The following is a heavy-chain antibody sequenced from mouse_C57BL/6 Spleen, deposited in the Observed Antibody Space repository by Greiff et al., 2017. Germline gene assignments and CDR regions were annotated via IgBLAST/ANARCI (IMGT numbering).Heavy chain of an antibody. CDR2: ISSGGSYT. CDR1: GFTFSSYG. CDR3: ATLYDGYFDY. J-gene: IGHJ2*01. Sequence: EVKLMESGGDLVKPGGSLKLSCAASGFTFSSYGMSWVRQTPDKRLEWVATISSGGSYTYYPDSVQGRFTISRDNAKNTLYLQMSSLKSEDTAMYYCATLYDGYFDYWGQGTTLTVSS. D-gene: IGHD2-12*01. V-gene: IGHV5-6*01.